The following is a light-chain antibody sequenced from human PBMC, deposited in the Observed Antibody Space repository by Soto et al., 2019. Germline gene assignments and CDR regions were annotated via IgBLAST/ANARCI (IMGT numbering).Light chain of an antibody. J-gene: IGKJ4*01. CDR1: QGIRSY. V-gene: IGKV1-9*01. CDR2: AAS. Sequence: DIQMTQSPSTLSASVGDRVTITCRASQGIRSYLAWYQQNPGKAPKLLIYAASTLQSGVPSRFSGSGSGTDFTLTISSLQPEDFATYYCQQLNSYSALTFGGGTKVDIK. CDR3: QQLNSYSALT.